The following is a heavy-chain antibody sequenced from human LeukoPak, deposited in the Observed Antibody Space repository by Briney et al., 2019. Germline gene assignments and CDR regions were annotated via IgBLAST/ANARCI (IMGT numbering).Heavy chain of an antibody. CDR2: INHSGST. J-gene: IGHJ4*02. CDR1: GGSFSDYY. CDR3: ARIAVPRVRRYFDY. D-gene: IGHD6-19*01. Sequence: SETLSLTCAVYGGSFSDYYWNWIRQPPGKGLEWIGEINHSGSTNYNPSLKSRVTISVDTSKNQFSLKLSSVTAADTAVYYCARIAVPRVRRYFDYWGQGTLVTVSS. V-gene: IGHV4-34*01.